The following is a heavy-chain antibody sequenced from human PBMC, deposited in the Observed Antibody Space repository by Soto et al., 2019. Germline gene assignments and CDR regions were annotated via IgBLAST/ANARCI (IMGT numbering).Heavy chain of an antibody. Sequence: PGGSLRLSCAASGFTFSSYAMSWVRQAPGKGLEWVSAISGSGGSTYYADSVKGRFTISRDNSKNTLYLQMNSLRAEDTAVYYCAKDGYYYGSGSFIYYYYYYGMDVWGPGTTLTVSS. D-gene: IGHD3-10*01. J-gene: IGHJ6*02. CDR1: GFTFSSYA. V-gene: IGHV3-23*01. CDR2: ISGSGGST. CDR3: AKDGYYYGSGSFIYYYYYYGMDV.